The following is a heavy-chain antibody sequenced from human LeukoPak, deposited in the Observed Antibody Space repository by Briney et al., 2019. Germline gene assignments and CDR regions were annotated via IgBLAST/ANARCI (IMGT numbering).Heavy chain of an antibody. CDR2: IKQDGSEK. CDR1: GFTFSSYW. J-gene: IGHJ4*02. D-gene: IGHD5-12*01. Sequence: GGSLRLSCAASGFTFSSYWMSWVRQAPGKGLEWVANIKQDGSEKYYVDSVKGRFTISRDNAKNSLYLQMNSLRAEDTALYYCAKGRYSGYDGSVDYWGQGTLVTVSS. CDR3: AKGRYSGYDGSVDY. V-gene: IGHV3-7*03.